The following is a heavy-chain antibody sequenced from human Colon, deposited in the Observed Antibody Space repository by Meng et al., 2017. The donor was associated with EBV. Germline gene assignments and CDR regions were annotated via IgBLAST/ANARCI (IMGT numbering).Heavy chain of an antibody. CDR2: VSHTGRP. CDR1: GGSISSSHW. Sequence: GQPQEAGPGLVKPSGTLSLTCALSGGSISSSHWWTWVRQPPGTGLAWIGAVSHTGRPPSHPSLPRRLPLSVAKSKNQFSLNLTSVTAADTAVYYCARVWQSLTAFFDSWGQGTLVTVSS. V-gene: IGHV4-4*02. D-gene: IGHD2-21*01. CDR3: ARVWQSLTAFFDS. J-gene: IGHJ4*02.